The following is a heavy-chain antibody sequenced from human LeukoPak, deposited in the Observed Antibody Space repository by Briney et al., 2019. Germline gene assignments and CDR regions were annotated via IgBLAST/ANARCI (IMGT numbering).Heavy chain of an antibody. CDR1: RFTFDDYG. D-gene: IGHD3-22*01. Sequence: GGSLRLSCAASRFTFDDYGMSWVRQAPGKGLERVSSINWNGGSISYADSVKGRFTISRDNSKNSLYLQMNSLRAEDAAFYHCARHDRYESKTEWCDPWGQGTLVTVSS. CDR2: INWNGGSI. V-gene: IGHV3-20*01. CDR3: ARHDRYESKTEWCDP. J-gene: IGHJ5*02.